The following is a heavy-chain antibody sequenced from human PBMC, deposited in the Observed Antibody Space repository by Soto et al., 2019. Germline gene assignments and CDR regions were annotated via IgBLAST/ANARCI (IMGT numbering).Heavy chain of an antibody. J-gene: IGHJ4*02. Sequence: EVQLLESGGGLVQPGGSLRLSCAASGFSFSSYAMTWVRQAPGKGLEWVSAISGSGSITDYAASVKGRFTISRDNSKNTLYLQMNSLRAEDTAVYYCAKDIRGLRGAYYFDNWGQGILVTVSS. CDR3: AKDIRGLRGAYYFDN. CDR2: ISGSGSIT. CDR1: GFSFSSYA. V-gene: IGHV3-23*01. D-gene: IGHD3-10*01.